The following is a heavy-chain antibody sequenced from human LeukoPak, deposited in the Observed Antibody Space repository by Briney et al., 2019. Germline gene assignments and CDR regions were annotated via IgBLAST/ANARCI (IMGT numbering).Heavy chain of an antibody. Sequence: SETLFLTCTVSGASISTYYWGWIRQPPEKRPEWIGHISYSGGTNYNPSLKSRVTISMDTSKNQFSLNLSSVTAADTAVYYCARVPDTSGYFYYFDYWGRGTLVTVSS. CDR2: ISYSGGT. CDR1: GASISTYY. J-gene: IGHJ4*02. CDR3: ARVPDTSGYFYYFDY. V-gene: IGHV4-59*01. D-gene: IGHD3-22*01.